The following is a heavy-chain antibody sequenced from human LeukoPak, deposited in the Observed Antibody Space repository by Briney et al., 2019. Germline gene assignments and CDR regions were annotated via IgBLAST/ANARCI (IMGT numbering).Heavy chain of an antibody. Sequence: GRSLRLSCVASGFIFDDYAMHWVRQAPGKGLEWVSSITWNSRSIGYADSVKGRFTISRDNDKNSLYLQMNSLRAEDTAVYYCARGGYDFWSGYHPNYFDYWGQGTLVTVSS. J-gene: IGHJ4*02. D-gene: IGHD3-3*01. CDR1: GFIFDDYA. V-gene: IGHV3-9*01. CDR3: ARGGYDFWSGYHPNYFDY. CDR2: ITWNSRSI.